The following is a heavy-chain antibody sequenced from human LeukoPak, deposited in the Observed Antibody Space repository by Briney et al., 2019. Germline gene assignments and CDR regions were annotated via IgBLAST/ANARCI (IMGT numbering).Heavy chain of an antibody. D-gene: IGHD5/OR15-5a*01. V-gene: IGHV3-23*01. Sequence: PGGSLRLSCAASGFTFSSYAMSWVRQAPGKGLEWVSAISGSGGSTYYADSVKGRFSISRDNFKNTLYLQMSGLRADDTAIYYCARSVSDVASKPRHSDNWGQGTLVTVSS. CDR2: ISGSGGST. J-gene: IGHJ4*02. CDR3: ARSVSDVASKPRHSDN. CDR1: GFTFSSYA.